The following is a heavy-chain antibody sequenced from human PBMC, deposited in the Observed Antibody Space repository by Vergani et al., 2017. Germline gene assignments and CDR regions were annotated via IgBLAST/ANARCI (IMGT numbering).Heavy chain of an antibody. CDR3: AKAGVVSILRGGLFDY. Sequence: EVQLLESGGGLVQPGGSLRLSCAASGFTFSSYAMSWVRQAPGKGLEWVSAISGSGGSTYYADSAKGRFTISRDNSKNTLYLQMNSQRAEDTAGYYCAKAGVVSILRGGLFDYWGQGTLVTVSS. V-gene: IGHV3-23*01. CDR1: GFTFSSYA. D-gene: IGHD3-3*01. J-gene: IGHJ4*02. CDR2: ISGSGGST.